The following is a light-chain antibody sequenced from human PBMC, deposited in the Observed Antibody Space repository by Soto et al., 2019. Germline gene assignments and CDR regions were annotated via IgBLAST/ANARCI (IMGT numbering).Light chain of an antibody. CDR1: QSIAWW. J-gene: IGKJ1*01. CDR2: KAS. V-gene: IGKV1-5*03. CDR3: QQYSSPWT. Sequence: DIQMTQSPSTLSASVGDRVTITCRASQSIAWWLAWYQQKPGKAPKLLIYKASILESGVPSRFSGSGSGTEFTLTIGSLQPDDIATYYCQQYSSPWTFGQGTKVEIK.